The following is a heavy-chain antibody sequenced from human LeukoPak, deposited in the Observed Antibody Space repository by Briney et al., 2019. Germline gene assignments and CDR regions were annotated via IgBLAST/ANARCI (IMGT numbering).Heavy chain of an antibody. CDR3: AGRESDGSGSRTFDY. V-gene: IGHV4-34*01. CDR2: INHSGST. Sequence: SETLSLTCAVYGGSLSGYYWSWIRHPPGKGLEWIGEINHSGSTNYNPSLKSRVTISVDTSKNQFSLKLSSVTAADTAVYYCAGRESDGSGSRTFDYWGQGTLVTVSS. D-gene: IGHD3-10*01. CDR1: GGSLSGYY. J-gene: IGHJ4*02.